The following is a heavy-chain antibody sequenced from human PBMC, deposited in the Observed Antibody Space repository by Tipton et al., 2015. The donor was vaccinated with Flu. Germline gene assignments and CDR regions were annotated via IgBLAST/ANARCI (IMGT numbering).Heavy chain of an antibody. CDR3: ARDRADDFWGGDS. CDR2: IKQDGSEK. CDR1: GFTFSSYW. J-gene: IGHJ4*02. V-gene: IGHV3-7*01. D-gene: IGHD3-3*01. Sequence: SLRLSCATSGFTFSSYWMIWVRQAPGKGLEWVANIKQDGSEKYYVDSVEGRSTISRDNAKCSLFLQMNSLRVEDTAVYYCARDRADDFWGGDSWGLGTLVTVSS.